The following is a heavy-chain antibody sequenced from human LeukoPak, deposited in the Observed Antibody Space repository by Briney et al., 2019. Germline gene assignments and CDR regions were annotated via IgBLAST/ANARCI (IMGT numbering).Heavy chain of an antibody. CDR3: ATYYDFWSGAYFDY. CDR1: GFTFSSYA. D-gene: IGHD3-3*01. J-gene: IGHJ4*02. CDR2: ISGSGGST. Sequence: GGSLRLSCAASGFTFSSYAMSWVRQAPGKGLEWVSAISGSGGSTYYADSVKGRFTISRDNSKNTLYLQMNSLRAEDTAVYYCATYYDFWSGAYFDYWGQGTLVTVSS. V-gene: IGHV3-23*01.